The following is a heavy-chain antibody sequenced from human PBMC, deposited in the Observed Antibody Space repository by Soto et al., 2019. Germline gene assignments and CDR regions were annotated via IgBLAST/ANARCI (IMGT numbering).Heavy chain of an antibody. Sequence: ASETLSLTCTVSGGSINDFYWSWIRQPPGKGLEWIGYISYSGSTDYNPSLKGRVTISVDTSKNQFSLKLRSVTAADTAVYYCARVGGVAARTFDYWGQGALVTVSS. J-gene: IGHJ4*02. V-gene: IGHV4-59*01. CDR2: ISYSGST. D-gene: IGHD6-6*01. CDR1: GGSINDFY. CDR3: ARVGGVAARTFDY.